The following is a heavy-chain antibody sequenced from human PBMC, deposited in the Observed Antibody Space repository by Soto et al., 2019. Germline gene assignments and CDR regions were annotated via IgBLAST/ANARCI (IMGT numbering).Heavy chain of an antibody. CDR2: VTPYKADT. J-gene: IGHJ3*02. V-gene: IGHV1-18*04. CDR3: ATDGPSNSGNLYAFDI. D-gene: IGHD5-12*01. Sequence: QAQLVQSGAEVKKSGASVRVSCKASGYTLTNYGVTWVRQAPGQGLEWLGRVTPYKADTNSAQNLQDRVTMATDTSTNTAYLELRGLRSDDTAVYFCATDGPSNSGNLYAFDIWGQGTMVTVSA. CDR1: GYTLTNYG.